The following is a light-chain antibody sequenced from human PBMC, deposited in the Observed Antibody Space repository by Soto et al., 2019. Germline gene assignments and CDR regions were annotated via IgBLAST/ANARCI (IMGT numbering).Light chain of an antibody. Sequence: EIVMTQSPATLSLSPGERATLSCRASQSVSSNLAWYQQKPGQAPRLLIYGESTRATGVPARFSGSGSGTEFTLTISRLEPGDSAVYFCQQYGSTPPYTFGQGTKLEI. J-gene: IGKJ2*01. CDR2: GES. CDR1: QSVSSN. V-gene: IGKV3-15*01. CDR3: QQYGSTPPYT.